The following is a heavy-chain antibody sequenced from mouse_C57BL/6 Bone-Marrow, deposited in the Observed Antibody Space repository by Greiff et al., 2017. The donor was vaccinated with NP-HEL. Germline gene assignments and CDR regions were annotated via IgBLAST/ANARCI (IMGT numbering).Heavy chain of an antibody. CDR3: TANWCFDY. CDR2: IDPENGDT. D-gene: IGHD4-1*01. V-gene: IGHV14-4*01. Sequence: QLQQSGAELVRPGASVKLSCTASGFNIKDDYMHWVKQRPEQGLEWIGWIDPENGDTEYASKFQGKATITADTSSNTAYLQLSSLTSEDTAVYYCTANWCFDYWGQGTTLTVSS. CDR1: GFNIKDDY. J-gene: IGHJ2*01.